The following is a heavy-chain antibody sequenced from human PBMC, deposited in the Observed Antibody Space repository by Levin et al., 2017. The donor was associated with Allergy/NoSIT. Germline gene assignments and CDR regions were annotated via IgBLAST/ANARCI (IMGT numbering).Heavy chain of an antibody. J-gene: IGHJ5*02. CDR3: ARVVGLKSFDP. CDR1: GGSISSGDYY. CDR2: IYYSGST. D-gene: IGHD2-21*01. Sequence: LRLSCTVSGGSISSGDYYWSWIRQPPGKGLDWIGYIYYSGSTYYNPSLKGRVTISVDTSKNQFSLKLSSVTAADTAVYYCARVVGLKSFDPWGQGTLVTVSS. V-gene: IGHV4-30-4*01.